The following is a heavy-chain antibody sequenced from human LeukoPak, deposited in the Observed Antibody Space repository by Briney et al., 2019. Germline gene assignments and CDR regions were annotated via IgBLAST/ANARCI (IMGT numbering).Heavy chain of an antibody. CDR2: FYHSGST. D-gene: IGHD1-1*01. CDR1: GGSVSSGGYS. Sequence: SETLSLTCAVSGGSVSSGGYSWSWIRQPPGKGLEWIGYFYHSGSTYYNPSLKSRVTISVDRSKNQFSLKLSSVTAADTAVYYCASFPRTTGPTSDAFDIWGQGTIVTVSS. J-gene: IGHJ3*02. V-gene: IGHV4-30-2*01. CDR3: ASFPRTTGPTSDAFDI.